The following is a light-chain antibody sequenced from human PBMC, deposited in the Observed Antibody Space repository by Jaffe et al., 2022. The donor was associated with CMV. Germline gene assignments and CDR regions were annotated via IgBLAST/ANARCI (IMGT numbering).Light chain of an antibody. CDR2: GAF. CDR1: QSLGTRF. J-gene: IGKJ1*01. V-gene: IGKV3-20*01. CDR3: QHYSNQLPWT. Sequence: EIVLTQSPDTLSLSPGERATLSCRASQSLGTRFLAWYQQKSGRTPRLLIYGAFTRATGIPDRFSGSGSGTDFTLTITRLEPEDSAVYYCQHYSNQLPWTFGQGTQVEIK.